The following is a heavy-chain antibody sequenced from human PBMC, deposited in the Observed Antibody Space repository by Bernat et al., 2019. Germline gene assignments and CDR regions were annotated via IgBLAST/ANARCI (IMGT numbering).Heavy chain of an antibody. D-gene: IGHD5-18*01. CDR3: ARSSVQLWLHSDYYFDY. J-gene: IGHJ4*02. CDR2: IYHSGST. V-gene: IGHV4-38-2*01. CDR1: GYSISSGYY. Sequence: QVQLQESGPGLVKPSQTLSLTCAVSGYSISSGYYWGWIRQPPGKGLEWIGSIYHSGSTYYNPSLKSRVTISVDTSKNQFSLKLSSVTAADTAVYYCARSSVQLWLHSDYYFDYWGQGTLVTVSS.